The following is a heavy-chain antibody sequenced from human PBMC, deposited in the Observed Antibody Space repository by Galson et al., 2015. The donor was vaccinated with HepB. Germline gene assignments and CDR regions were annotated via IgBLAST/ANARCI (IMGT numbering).Heavy chain of an antibody. CDR1: GYTFTSYG. D-gene: IGHD1-26*01. J-gene: IGHJ5*02. V-gene: IGHV1-18*01. CDR3: ARDWAPLRPIFIDSGSRRKAWFDP. CDR2: ISAYNGNT. Sequence: SVKVSCKASGYTFTSYGISWVRQAPGQGLEWMGWISAYNGNTNYAQKLQGRVTMTTDTSTSTAYMELRSLRSDDTAVYYCARDWAPLRPIFIDSGSRRKAWFDPWGQGTLVTVSS.